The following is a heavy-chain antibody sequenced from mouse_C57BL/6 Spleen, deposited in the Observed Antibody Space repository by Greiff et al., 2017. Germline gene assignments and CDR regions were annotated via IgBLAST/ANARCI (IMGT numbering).Heavy chain of an antibody. CDR1: GYAFSSSW. CDR2: IYPGDGDT. J-gene: IGHJ4*01. CDR3: ATTDGREDAMDY. V-gene: IGHV1-82*01. Sequence: LMESGASVKISCKASGYAFSSSWMNWVKQRPGKGLEWIGRIYPGDGDTNYNGKFKGKATLTADKSSSTAYMQLSSLTSEDSAVYFCATTDGREDAMDYWGQGTSVTVSS.